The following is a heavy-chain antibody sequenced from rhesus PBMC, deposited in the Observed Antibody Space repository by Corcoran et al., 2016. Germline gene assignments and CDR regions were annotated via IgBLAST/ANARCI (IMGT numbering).Heavy chain of an antibody. V-gene: IGHV4-80*01. CDR3: ARQEVVVTKGFDL. D-gene: IGHD3-16*01. J-gene: IGHJ4*01. Sequence: QAQLQASGPGLVKPSENLSLTCAVSGGSFSRYWWSWLRQPPGMGLEWIGEINGNSGTTSYNPSLESRVTISKDASKDHVSLNLKSVTAADTAVYYCARQEVVVTKGFDLWSQGILVTVSS. CDR1: GGSFSRYW. CDR2: INGNSGTT.